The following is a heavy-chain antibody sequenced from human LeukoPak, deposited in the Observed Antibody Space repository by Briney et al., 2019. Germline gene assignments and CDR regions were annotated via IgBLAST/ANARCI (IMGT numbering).Heavy chain of an antibody. Sequence: SETLSLTCTVSGVSISSYYWTWIRQPAGKGLEWIGRIYSIGNTYYTPSLERRVTMSIDTSKDQFSLKLSTVTAADTAVYYCASARGKLRGDAFDIWGPRKMVTVSS. CDR3: ASARGKLRGDAFDI. J-gene: IGHJ3*02. V-gene: IGHV4-4*07. CDR1: GVSISSYY. CDR2: IYSIGNT. D-gene: IGHD1-26*01.